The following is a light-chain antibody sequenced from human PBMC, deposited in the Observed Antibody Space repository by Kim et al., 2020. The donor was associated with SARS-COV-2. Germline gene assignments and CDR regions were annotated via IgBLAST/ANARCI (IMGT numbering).Light chain of an antibody. V-gene: IGLV3-21*04. CDR2: FDS. Sequence: SYELTQPPSVSVAPGDTARITCGGNNIGTEGVHWYQQKSGQAPTLLIYFDSDWSSGIPERFSGSNSGNTATLTIRRVEAGDEADYYCQVWNSGSDQWVFG. CDR1: NIGTEG. CDR3: QVWNSGSDQWV. J-gene: IGLJ3*02.